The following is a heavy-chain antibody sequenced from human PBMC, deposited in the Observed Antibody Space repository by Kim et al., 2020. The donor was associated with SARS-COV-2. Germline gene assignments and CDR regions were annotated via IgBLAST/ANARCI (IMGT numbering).Heavy chain of an antibody. Sequence: ASVKVSCKASGYTFTSYGISWVRQAPGQGLEWMGWISAYNGNTNYAQKLQGRVTMTTDTSTSTAYMELRSLRSDDTAVYYCAREVPLYDILTGYYMGYFDYWGQGTLVTVSS. J-gene: IGHJ4*02. V-gene: IGHV1-18*04. D-gene: IGHD3-9*01. CDR2: ISAYNGNT. CDR3: AREVPLYDILTGYYMGYFDY. CDR1: GYTFTSYG.